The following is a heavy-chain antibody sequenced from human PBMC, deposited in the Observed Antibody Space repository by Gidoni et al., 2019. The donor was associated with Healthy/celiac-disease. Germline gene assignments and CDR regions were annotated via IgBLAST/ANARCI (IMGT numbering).Heavy chain of an antibody. J-gene: IGHJ4*02. CDR3: ARSRGRRGYYFDY. CDR2: ISYDGSNK. Sequence: EWVAVISYDGSNKYYADSVKGRFTISRDNSKNTLYLQMNSLRAEDTAVYYCARSRGRRGYYFDYWGQGTLVTVSS. D-gene: IGHD3-16*01. V-gene: IGHV3-30-3*01.